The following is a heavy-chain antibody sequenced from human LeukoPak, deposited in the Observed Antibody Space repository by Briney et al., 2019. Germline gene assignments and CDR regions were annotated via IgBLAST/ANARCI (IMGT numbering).Heavy chain of an antibody. CDR3: ASPGYSSGWWKLGHYYFDY. D-gene: IGHD6-19*01. CDR2: IIPIFGTA. J-gene: IGHJ4*02. Sequence: ASVKVSCKASGYTFTSYFMHWVRQAPGQGLEWMGGIIPIFGTANYAQKFQGRVTITADKSTSTAYMELSSLRSEDTAVYYCASPGYSSGWWKLGHYYFDYWGQGTLVTVSS. CDR1: GYTFTSYF. V-gene: IGHV1-69*06.